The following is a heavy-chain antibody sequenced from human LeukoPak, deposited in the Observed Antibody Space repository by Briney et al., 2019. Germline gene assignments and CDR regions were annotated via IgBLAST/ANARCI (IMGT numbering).Heavy chain of an antibody. V-gene: IGHV5-51*01. CDR3: AIPPGYCGNDCSFDH. CDR1: GYSFSNYW. CDR2: IYPGDYET. D-gene: IGHD2-21*02. Sequence: GESLKISCEGSGYSFSNYWIGWVRQMPGKGLEWMGIIYPGDYETRYSPSFQGLVAISVDKSISTAYLQWSSLKASDTAMYYCAIPPGYCGNDCSFDHWGQGTLVTVSS. J-gene: IGHJ4*02.